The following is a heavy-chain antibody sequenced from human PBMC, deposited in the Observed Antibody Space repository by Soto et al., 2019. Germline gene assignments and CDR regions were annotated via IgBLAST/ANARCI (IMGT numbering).Heavy chain of an antibody. D-gene: IGHD5-18*01. CDR3: AKDRRGYGFGWGFDAFDI. V-gene: IGHV3-23*01. Sequence: GGSLRLSCAASGFTFSSYAMSWVRQAPGKGLEWVSAISGSGGSTYYADSVKGRFTISRDNSKNTLYLQMNSLRAEDTAVYYCAKDRRGYGFGWGFDAFDIWGQGTMVTVSS. CDR1: GFTFSSYA. CDR2: ISGSGGST. J-gene: IGHJ3*02.